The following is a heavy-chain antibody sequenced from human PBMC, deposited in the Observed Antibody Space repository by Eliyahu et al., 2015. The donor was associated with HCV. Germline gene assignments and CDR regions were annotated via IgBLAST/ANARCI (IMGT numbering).Heavy chain of an antibody. Sequence: EVQLVESGGGLVQPGGPLRLSCAGSGFNFNDHYMDWVRQAPGKGLEWIGQIRNKAHGYTTIYAASVKGRFTISRDDSKNSVYLEMSSLKTEDTAVYYCGDIGSWATPNWGQGTLVTVSS. CDR1: GFNFNDHY. D-gene: IGHD2-15*01. CDR2: IRNKAHGYTT. J-gene: IGHJ4*02. V-gene: IGHV3-72*01. CDR3: GDIGSWATPN.